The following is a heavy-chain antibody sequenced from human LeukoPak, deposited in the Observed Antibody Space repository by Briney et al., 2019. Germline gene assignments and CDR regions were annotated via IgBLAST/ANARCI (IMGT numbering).Heavy chain of an antibody. V-gene: IGHV4-39*07. J-gene: IGHJ6*03. CDR1: GGSISSSSYY. CDR2: IYYSGST. Sequence: PSETLSLTCTVSGGSISSSSYYWGWIRQPPGKGLEWIGSIYYSGSTYYNPSLKSRVTISVDTSKNQFSLKLSSVTAADTAVYYCARDPTVTPYYYYYYYMDVWGKGTTVTVSS. CDR3: ARDPTVTPYYYYYYYMDV. D-gene: IGHD4-17*01.